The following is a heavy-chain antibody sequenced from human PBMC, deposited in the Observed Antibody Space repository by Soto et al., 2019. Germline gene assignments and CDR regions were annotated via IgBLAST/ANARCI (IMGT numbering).Heavy chain of an antibody. CDR2: ISWNSGSI. CDR1: GFTFDDYA. V-gene: IGHV3-9*01. CDR3: AKDGILTGTLGYGWFDP. J-gene: IGHJ5*02. Sequence: GGSLRLSCAASGFTFDDYAMHWVRQAPGKGLEWVSGISWNSGSIGYADSVKGRFTISRDNAKDSLYLQMNSLRAEDTALYYCAKDGILTGTLGYGWFDPWGQGTLVTVSS. D-gene: IGHD1-7*01.